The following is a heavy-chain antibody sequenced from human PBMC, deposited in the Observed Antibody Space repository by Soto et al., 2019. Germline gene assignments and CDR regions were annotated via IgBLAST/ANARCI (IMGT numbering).Heavy chain of an antibody. CDR1: GGTFSSFP. V-gene: IGHV1-69*01. CDR2: IMPIFGTT. CDR3: AMIEYSSGSDF. J-gene: IGHJ4*02. D-gene: IGHD6-19*01. Sequence: QVQLVQSGAEVKKPGSSVKVSCKASGGTFSSFPIAWVRQAPGQGLEWVGGIMPIFGTTKYAQNFRDRVTIYAYESTSTAYMELSSLRFEATAVYYCAMIEYSSGSDFWGQGTQVTVFS.